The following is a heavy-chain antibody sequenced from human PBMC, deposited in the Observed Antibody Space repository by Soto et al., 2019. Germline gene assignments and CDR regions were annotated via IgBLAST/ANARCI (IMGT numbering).Heavy chain of an antibody. CDR2: IIPIFGTA. V-gene: IGHV1-69*01. J-gene: IGHJ4*02. CDR1: GGTFSSYA. Sequence: QVQLVQSGAEVKKPGSSVKVSCKASGGTFSSYAISWVRQAPGQGLEWMGGIIPIFGTANYAQKFQGRVTITADESTSTAYMELSSLRSEDTAVYYCAREGKALTGYCQPFYFDYWGQGTLVTVSS. D-gene: IGHD3-9*01. CDR3: AREGKALTGYCQPFYFDY.